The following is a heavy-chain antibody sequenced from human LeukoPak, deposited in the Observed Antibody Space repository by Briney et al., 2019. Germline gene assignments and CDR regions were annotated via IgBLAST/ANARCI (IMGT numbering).Heavy chain of an antibody. D-gene: IGHD6-13*01. V-gene: IGHV3-11*01. CDR3: AKIASSSSQPY. CDR1: GFTFSDYY. Sequence: GGSLRLSCAASGFTFSDYYMSWIRQAPGKGLEWVSYISRGGSTTYYADSVRGRFTISRDNAKNSLYLQMNSLRAEDTAVYYCAKIASSSSQPYWGQGTPVSVSS. CDR2: ISRGGSTT. J-gene: IGHJ4*02.